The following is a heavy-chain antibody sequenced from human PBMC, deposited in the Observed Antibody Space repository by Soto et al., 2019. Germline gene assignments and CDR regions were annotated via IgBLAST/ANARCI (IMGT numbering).Heavy chain of an antibody. J-gene: IGHJ4*02. CDR2: INPDSGAT. V-gene: IGHV1-2*02. CDR3: ARGDYGTGGYPFPYFDY. CDR1: GYSXTGYY. D-gene: IGHD2-8*02. Sequence: SXKVSFKASGYSXTGYYIHWVRQAPGQGLGWMGWINPDSGATNYAQNFQGRVTLTSYTSISTAAIDLTSLTYDDTAVYYCARGDYGTGGYPFPYFDYWGQGTQGTVSS.